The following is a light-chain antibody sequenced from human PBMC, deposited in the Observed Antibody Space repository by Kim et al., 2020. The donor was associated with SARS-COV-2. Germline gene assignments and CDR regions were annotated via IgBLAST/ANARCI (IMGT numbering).Light chain of an antibody. CDR3: QQYNTYWT. Sequence: SASVGDRVTITCRASQSISSWLAWYQQKPRKAPKLLIYKASSLESGVPSRFSGSGSGTEFTLPISSLQPDDFATYYCQQYNTYWTFGQGTKVDIK. J-gene: IGKJ1*01. CDR2: KAS. V-gene: IGKV1-5*03. CDR1: QSISSW.